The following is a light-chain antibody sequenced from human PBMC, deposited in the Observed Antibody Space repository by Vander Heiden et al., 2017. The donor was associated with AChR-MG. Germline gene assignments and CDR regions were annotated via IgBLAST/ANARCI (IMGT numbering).Light chain of an antibody. J-gene: IGLJ1*01. CDR3: SSHTSSRTYV. V-gene: IGLV2-14*03. CDR1: SSDVGAYNQ. CDR2: HVS. Sequence: QSALTQPAPVSGSPGQSLTISCTGPSSDVGAYNQVSWYQQHPGKAPKLVIYHVSDRPSGVSNRFSGSKSGNTASLTISGLRAEDEADFYCSSHTSSRTYVVGTGTKVT.